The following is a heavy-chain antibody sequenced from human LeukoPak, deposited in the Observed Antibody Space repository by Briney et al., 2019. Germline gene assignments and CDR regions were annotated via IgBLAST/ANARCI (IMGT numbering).Heavy chain of an antibody. CDR1: GFTFGNYA. Sequence: GGSLTLSSSASGFTFGNYAMHWVRQAPGKGLEYVSDISSNGGIAYYADSVKGRFTVSRDNSKNTLYLQMYSLRAEDTAVYFCAKDQGIAVAGTDDAFNIWGQGTRVTVSS. D-gene: IGHD6-19*01. V-gene: IGHV3-64*04. CDR3: AKDQGIAVAGTDDAFNI. CDR2: ISSNGGIA. J-gene: IGHJ3*02.